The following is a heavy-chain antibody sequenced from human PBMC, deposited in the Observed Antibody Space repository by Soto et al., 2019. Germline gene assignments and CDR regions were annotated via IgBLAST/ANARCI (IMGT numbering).Heavy chain of an antibody. CDR1: GFSFNSYA. Sequence: EVQLLESGGGLVQPGGSLRLACAASGFSFNSYAMDWVRQAPGKGLEWVSVISDRGGGSYFADSVKGRFTISRDNSKNVLSLEMNNLRAEDTATYFCAKGSIEDSAAVDRWGQGTLVLVSS. J-gene: IGHJ5*02. CDR3: AKGSIEDSAAVDR. CDR2: ISDRGGGS. D-gene: IGHD1-26*01. V-gene: IGHV3-23*01.